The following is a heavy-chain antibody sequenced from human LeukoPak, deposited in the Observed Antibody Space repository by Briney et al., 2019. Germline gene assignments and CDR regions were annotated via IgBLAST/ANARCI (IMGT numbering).Heavy chain of an antibody. V-gene: IGHV3-11*06. CDR2: ISSSSSYT. CDR1: GFTFSDYY. J-gene: IGHJ5*02. D-gene: IGHD3-16*01. Sequence: TGGSLRLSCAASGFTFSDYYMSWIRQAPGKGLEWVSYISSSSSYTNYADSVKGRFTISRDNAKNSLYLQMNSLRAEDTAVYYCARLISRNWFDPWGQGTPVTVSS. CDR3: ARLISRNWFDP.